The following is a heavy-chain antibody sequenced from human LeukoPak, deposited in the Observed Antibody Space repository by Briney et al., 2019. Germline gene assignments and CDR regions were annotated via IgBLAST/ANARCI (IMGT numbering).Heavy chain of an antibody. CDR3: EKGDPIAVAGMFDY. CDR2: ISWNSGSI. V-gene: IGHV3-9*01. D-gene: IGHD6-19*01. Sequence: RALRLSRAASGFTFDDYAMHSLRQAPWKGLEWVSGISWNSGSIGYADSVKGRFTISRENAKISLYLQMNSLRAEDTALYYCEKGDPIAVAGMFDYWGQGTLVSVSS. J-gene: IGHJ4*02. CDR1: GFTFDDYA.